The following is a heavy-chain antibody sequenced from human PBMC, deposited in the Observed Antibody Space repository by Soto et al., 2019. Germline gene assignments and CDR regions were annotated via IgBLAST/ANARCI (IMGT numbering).Heavy chain of an antibody. D-gene: IGHD3-22*01. CDR3: ASGYYYDSSGYFRPLDY. CDR2: IYYSGST. Sequence: PSETLSLTCTVSGGSISSGGYYWSWIRQHPGKGMEWIGYIYYSGSTYYNPSLKSRVTISVDTSKNQFSLKLSSVTAADTAVYYCASGYYYDSSGYFRPLDYWGQGTLVTVSS. J-gene: IGHJ4*02. V-gene: IGHV4-31*03. CDR1: GGSISSGGYY.